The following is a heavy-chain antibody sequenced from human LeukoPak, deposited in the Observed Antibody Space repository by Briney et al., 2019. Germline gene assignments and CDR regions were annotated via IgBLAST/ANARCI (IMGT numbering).Heavy chain of an antibody. D-gene: IGHD4-17*01. Sequence: SETLSLTCAVSGVSFNDYYWSWVRQTPGKGLEWIGEINHSGYTNDSPSLKSRVTLSIDTSRKQFSLNLRSVTVADTGIYYCTRMTAVHDYWGQGTLVTVSS. V-gene: IGHV4-34*01. CDR3: TRMTAVHDY. CDR2: INHSGYT. CDR1: GVSFNDYY. J-gene: IGHJ4*02.